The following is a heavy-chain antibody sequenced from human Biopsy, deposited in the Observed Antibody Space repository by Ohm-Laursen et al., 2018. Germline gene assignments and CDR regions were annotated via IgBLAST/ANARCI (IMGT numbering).Heavy chain of an antibody. CDR2: IHNSGST. CDR3: ARALGGYDLSAYYIDS. V-gene: IGHV4-59*01. CDR1: GDPLSSYF. J-gene: IGHJ4*02. D-gene: IGHD3-22*01. Sequence: SETLSLTCTVSGDPLSSYFWSWIRQPPGKGLEWIGFIHNSGSTDHNPSLKSRVTVSMDVSNNDFSLKLTSVTAADTAVYYCARALGGYDLSAYYIDSWGQGTLVTVSS.